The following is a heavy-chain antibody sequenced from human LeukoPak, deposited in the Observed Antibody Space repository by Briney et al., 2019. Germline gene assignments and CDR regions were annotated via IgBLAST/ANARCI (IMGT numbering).Heavy chain of an antibody. CDR3: ARGGSSYRDYGDNLFPFDY. CDR1: GYSISSGYY. CDR2: IYHSGST. V-gene: IGHV4-38-2*02. J-gene: IGHJ4*02. Sequence: SETLSLTCTVSGYSISSGYYWGWIRQPPGKGLEWIGSIYHSGSTYYNPSLKSRVTISVDTSKNQFSLKLSSVTAADTAVYYCARGGSSYRDYGDNLFPFDYWGQGTLVTVSS. D-gene: IGHD4-17*01.